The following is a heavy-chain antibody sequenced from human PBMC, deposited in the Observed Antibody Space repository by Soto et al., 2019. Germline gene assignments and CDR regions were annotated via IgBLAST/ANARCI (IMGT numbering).Heavy chain of an antibody. J-gene: IGHJ2*01. V-gene: IGHV3-23*01. D-gene: IGHD1-26*01. CDR3: AKKGSPSGDNKLWYFDL. CDR1: GFTFSSYS. CDR2: ITGSGTST. Sequence: GGSLRLSCAASGFTFSSYSMNWVRQAPGKGLEWISVITGSGTSTYYADSVKGRFTISRDNSKNTLYLQMNSLRAEDTAVYYCAKKGSPSGDNKLWYFDLWGRGTLVTVSS.